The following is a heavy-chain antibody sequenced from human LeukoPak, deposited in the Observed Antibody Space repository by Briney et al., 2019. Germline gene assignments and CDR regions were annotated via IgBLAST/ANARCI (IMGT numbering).Heavy chain of an antibody. CDR3: ARSWRYGDYASDY. V-gene: IGHV3-7*01. Sequence: GGSLRLSCAASGFTFSSYWMSWVRQAPGKGLEWVANIKQDGSEKYYVDSVKGRFTISRDNAKNSLYLQMNSLRAEDTAVYYCARSWRYGDYASDYWGQGTLVTVFS. CDR1: GFTFSSYW. J-gene: IGHJ4*02. CDR2: IKQDGSEK. D-gene: IGHD4-17*01.